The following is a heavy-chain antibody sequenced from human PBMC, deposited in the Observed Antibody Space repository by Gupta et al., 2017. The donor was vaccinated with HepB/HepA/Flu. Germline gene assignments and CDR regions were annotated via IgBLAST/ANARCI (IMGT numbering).Heavy chain of an antibody. V-gene: IGHV3-43*02. CDR1: GSKFDHYA. CDR3: AKERARIIDY. J-gene: IGHJ4*02. CDR2: VTWDGRDT. Sequence: VESGGGVVRPGGSLRLSCAASGSKFDHYALHWFRQVPGKLPEWGSLVTWDGRDTFYADSGKGRFTIARDNIRNSLELQMYSLRPDDTGVYYCAKERARIIDYWGQGTLVTVSS. D-gene: IGHD1-14*01.